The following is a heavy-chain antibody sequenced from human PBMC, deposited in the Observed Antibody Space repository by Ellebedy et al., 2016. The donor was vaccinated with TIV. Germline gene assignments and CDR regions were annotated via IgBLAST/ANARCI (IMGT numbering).Heavy chain of an antibody. CDR3: ARDPQWELRGGWFDP. D-gene: IGHD1-26*01. Sequence: MPSETLSLTCTVSGGSITRYYWSWIRQPAGKGLEWVGHIYTSESIIYSPSLKSRVTMSVDTSKNQFSLKLTSVTAADTAVYYCARDPQWELRGGWFDPWGQGILVTVSS. J-gene: IGHJ5*02. CDR1: GGSITRYY. V-gene: IGHV4-4*07. CDR2: IYTSESI.